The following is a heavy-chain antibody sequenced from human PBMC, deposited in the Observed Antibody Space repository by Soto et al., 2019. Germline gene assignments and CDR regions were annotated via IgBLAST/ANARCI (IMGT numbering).Heavy chain of an antibody. CDR1: GFSLSTSGVG. CDR2: IYWDDDK. D-gene: IGHD4-17*01. Sequence: QITLKESGPTLVKPTQPLTLTCTFSGFSLSTSGVGVGWIRQPPGKALEWLALIYWDDDKRYSPSLKSRLTIPKDTSKNQVVLTMTNMDPVDTATYYCAHTPGVTKGFDYWGQGTLVTVSS. CDR3: AHTPGVTKGFDY. J-gene: IGHJ4*02. V-gene: IGHV2-5*02.